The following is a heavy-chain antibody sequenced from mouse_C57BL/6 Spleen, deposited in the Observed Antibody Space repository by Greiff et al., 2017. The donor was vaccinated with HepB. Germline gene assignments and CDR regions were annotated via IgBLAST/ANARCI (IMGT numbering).Heavy chain of an antibody. J-gene: IGHJ4*01. CDR3: ATSVVATDYAMDY. CDR1: GYAFTNYL. V-gene: IGHV1-54*01. D-gene: IGHD1-1*01. CDR2: INPGSGGT. Sequence: QVQLQQSGAELVRPGTSVKVSCKASGYAFTNYLIEWVKQRPGQGLEWIGVINPGSGGTNYNEKFKGKATLTADKSSSTAYMQRSSLTSEDSAVYFCATSVVATDYAMDYWGQGTSVTISS.